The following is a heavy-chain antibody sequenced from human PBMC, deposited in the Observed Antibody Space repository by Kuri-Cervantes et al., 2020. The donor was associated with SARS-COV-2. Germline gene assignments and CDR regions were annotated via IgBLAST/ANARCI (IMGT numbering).Heavy chain of an antibody. CDR2: ISYDGSNK. CDR1: GFTFSSYA. J-gene: IGHJ4*02. Sequence: GESLKISCAASGFTFSSYAMHWVRQAPGKGLEWVAVISYDGSNKYYADSVKGRFSISRDNSKNTLFLQMNSLRAEDTAIYYCVRGGIAATGPDDYWGQGTLVTVSS. V-gene: IGHV3-30-3*01. CDR3: VRGGIAATGPDDY. D-gene: IGHD6-13*01.